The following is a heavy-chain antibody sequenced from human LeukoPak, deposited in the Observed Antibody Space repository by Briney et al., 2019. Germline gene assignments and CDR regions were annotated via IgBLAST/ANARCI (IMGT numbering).Heavy chain of an antibody. V-gene: IGHV4-61*02. Sequence: SETLSLTCTVSGGSISSGSYYWSWIRQPAGKGLEWIGRIYTSGSTNYNPSLKSRVTISVDTSKNQFSLKLSSVTAADTAVYYCARGGGVRYSSSWYRYYFDYWGQGTLVTVSS. J-gene: IGHJ4*02. CDR2: IYTSGST. CDR1: GGSISSGSYY. D-gene: IGHD6-13*01. CDR3: ARGGGVRYSSSWYRYYFDY.